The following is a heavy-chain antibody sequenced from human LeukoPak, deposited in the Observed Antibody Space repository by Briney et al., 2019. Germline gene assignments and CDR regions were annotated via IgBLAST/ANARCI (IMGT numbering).Heavy chain of an antibody. CDR3: AREGSYYDSSGYYYFGWFDP. CDR1: GYTFTSYG. V-gene: IGHV1-18*01. J-gene: IGHJ5*02. Sequence: ASVKVSCKASGYTFTSYGISWVRQAPGQGLEWMGWISAYNGNTNYAQKLQGRVTMTTDTSTSTAYMELRSLRSDDTAVCYCAREGSYYDSSGYYYFGWFDPWGQGTLVTVSS. CDR2: ISAYNGNT. D-gene: IGHD3-22*01.